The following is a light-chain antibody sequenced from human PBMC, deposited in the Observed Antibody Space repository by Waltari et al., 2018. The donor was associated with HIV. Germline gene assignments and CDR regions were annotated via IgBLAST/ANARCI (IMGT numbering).Light chain of an antibody. CDR3: FSTDNVGDPCV. CDR1: ALPTKY. V-gene: IGLV3-10*01. CDR2: EDS. Sequence: SYELTQPPSVSVSPGQTARLTCAGDALPTKYAYWYQLKSGQAPMLVIYEDSKRPSGIPERFSGTSSGTMATLTISGAQVEDEADYYCFSTDNVGDPCVFGGGTKVTVL. J-gene: IGLJ3*02.